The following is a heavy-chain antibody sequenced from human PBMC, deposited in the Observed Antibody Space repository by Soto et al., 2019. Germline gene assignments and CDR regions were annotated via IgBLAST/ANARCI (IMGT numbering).Heavy chain of an antibody. D-gene: IGHD4-17*01. Sequence: GWSLRLSCSASGFTFSMFSMHWVRQAPGKGLEYVSGISSNGDSTYYADSVKGRFTISRDNSKNTLYLQMNSLRAVDTAVYYCVHPRSTVQIPPTWGQGTLVTASS. CDR3: VHPRSTVQIPPT. V-gene: IGHV3-64D*06. CDR1: GFTFSMFS. CDR2: ISSNGDST. J-gene: IGHJ5*02.